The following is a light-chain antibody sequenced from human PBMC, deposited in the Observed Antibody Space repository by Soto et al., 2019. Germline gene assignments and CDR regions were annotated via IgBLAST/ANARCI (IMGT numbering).Light chain of an antibody. CDR1: QSVSSSY. V-gene: IGKV3-20*01. CDR3: QQYGSSPVT. CDR2: GAS. J-gene: IGKJ2*01. Sequence: EIVLTQSPGTLSLSPGERASLSCRASQSVSSSYLAWYPQKLGQAPRLLIYGASSRATGIPDRFSGSGSGKDFTLTISRLETEDFAVYYCQQYGSSPVTFGQGTKLEIK.